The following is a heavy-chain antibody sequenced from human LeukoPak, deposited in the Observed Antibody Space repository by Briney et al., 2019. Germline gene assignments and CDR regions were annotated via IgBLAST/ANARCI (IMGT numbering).Heavy chain of an antibody. J-gene: IGHJ3*02. CDR3: ARDIYCGGDCYSGAFDI. CDR2: VSAYNSNT. V-gene: IGHV1-18*01. Sequence: ASVKVSCKASGYTFTSYGISWVRQAPGQGREWVGWVSAYNSNTNYAQKLQGRVTMTTDTSTSTAYMELRSLRSDDTAVYYCARDIYCGGDCYSGAFDIWGQGTMVTVSS. D-gene: IGHD2-21*02. CDR1: GYTFTSYG.